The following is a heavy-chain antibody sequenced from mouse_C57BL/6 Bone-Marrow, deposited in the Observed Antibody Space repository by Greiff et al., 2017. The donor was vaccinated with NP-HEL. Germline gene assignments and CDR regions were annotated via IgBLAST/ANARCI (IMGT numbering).Heavy chain of an antibody. Sequence: QVQLQQSGAELVKPGASVKLSCKASGYTFTSYWMQWVKQRPGQGLEWIGEIDPSDSYTNYNQKFKGKATLTVDTSSSTAYMQLSSLTSEDSAVYYCATFCEGVDYWGQGTTLTVSS. V-gene: IGHV1-50*01. CDR3: ATFCEGVDY. J-gene: IGHJ2*01. D-gene: IGHD3-3*01. CDR2: IDPSDSYT. CDR1: GYTFTSYW.